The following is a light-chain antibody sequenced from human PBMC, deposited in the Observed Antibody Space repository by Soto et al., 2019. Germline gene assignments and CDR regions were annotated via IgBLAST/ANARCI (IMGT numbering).Light chain of an antibody. J-gene: IGKJ1*01. CDR2: DAS. V-gene: IGKV3-11*01. CDR3: QHRSNWPRT. Sequence: EIVLTQSPVTLSLSPGERATLSCRASQSVSSYLAWYQQKPGQAPRLLIYDASNSATGIPARFSGNGSGTDFTLTISSLEPDDFAVYYCQHRSNWPRTFGQGTKVEIK. CDR1: QSVSSY.